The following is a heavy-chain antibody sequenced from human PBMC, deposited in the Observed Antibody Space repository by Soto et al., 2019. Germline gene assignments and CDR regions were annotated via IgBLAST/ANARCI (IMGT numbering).Heavy chain of an antibody. Sequence: ASVKVSCKASGYTFTSYYMHWVRQAPGQGLEWMGIINPSGGSTSYAQKFQGRVTMTRDTSTSTVYMELSSLRSEDTAVYYCARETTWGSFLGSWFDPWGQGTLVTVSS. CDR2: INPSGGST. CDR1: GYTFTSYY. J-gene: IGHJ5*02. CDR3: ARETTWGSFLGSWFDP. V-gene: IGHV1-46*01. D-gene: IGHD3-16*01.